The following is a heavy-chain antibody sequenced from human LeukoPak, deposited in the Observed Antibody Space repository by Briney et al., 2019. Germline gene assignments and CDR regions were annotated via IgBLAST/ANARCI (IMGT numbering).Heavy chain of an antibody. Sequence: PSETLSLTCAVSGGSISSGGYSWSWIRQPPGKGLEWIGYIYHSGSTYYSPSLKSRVTISVDRSKNQFSLKLSSVTAADTAVYYCARGGYGDYRYFQHWGQGTLVTVSS. D-gene: IGHD4-17*01. V-gene: IGHV4-30-2*01. CDR1: GGSISSGGYS. J-gene: IGHJ1*01. CDR3: ARGGYGDYRYFQH. CDR2: IYHSGST.